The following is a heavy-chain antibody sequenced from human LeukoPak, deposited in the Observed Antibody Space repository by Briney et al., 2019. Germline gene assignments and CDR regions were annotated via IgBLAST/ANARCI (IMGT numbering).Heavy chain of an antibody. CDR1: GFTFSSYA. V-gene: IGHV3-30-3*01. Sequence: GGSLRLSCAASGFTFSSYAMHWVRQAPGKGLEWVAVISYDGSNKYYADSVKGRFTISRDNSKNTLYLQMSSLRAEDTAVYYCASNIVVVQGAFDIWGQGTMVTVSS. J-gene: IGHJ3*02. D-gene: IGHD2-2*01. CDR2: ISYDGSNK. CDR3: ASNIVVVQGAFDI.